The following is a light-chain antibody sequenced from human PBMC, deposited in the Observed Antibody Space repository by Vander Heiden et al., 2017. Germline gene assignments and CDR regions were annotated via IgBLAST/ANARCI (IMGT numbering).Light chain of an antibody. V-gene: IGLV1-40*01. CDR2: GNN. J-gene: IGLJ2*01. Sequence: QSVLTQPPSVSGAPGQRVTISCTGSTSNIGARFDVHWYQQLPGTALKLLIYGNNNRPSGVPDRFSGSKSGTSASLAITGLQAEDEADYYCQSYDDSLSGSLFGGGTKLTVL. CDR3: QSYDDSLSGSL. CDR1: TSNIGARFD.